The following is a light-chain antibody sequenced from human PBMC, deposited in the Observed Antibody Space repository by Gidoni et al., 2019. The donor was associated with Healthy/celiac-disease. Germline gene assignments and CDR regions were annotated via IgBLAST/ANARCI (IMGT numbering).Light chain of an antibody. J-gene: IGKJ4*02. CDR3: KLYDKLRRT. CDR2: DAS. V-gene: IGKV1-33*01. CDR1: QDIRNY. Sequence: RGTTTCQASQDIRNYLNWYQQKPGKSPKLLIYDASNFETGVPSSFSGSGSGTDFTVTISVLQSEDTATYYCKLYDKLRRTFXGXTKVEIK.